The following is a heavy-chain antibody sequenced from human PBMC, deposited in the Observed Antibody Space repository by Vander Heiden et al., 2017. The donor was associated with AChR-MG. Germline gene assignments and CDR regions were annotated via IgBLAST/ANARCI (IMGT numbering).Heavy chain of an antibody. CDR3: AKGGYDSSGLEIDY. Sequence: QVQLVESGGGVVQPGRSLRLSCAASGFPFSSYGMHWVRQAPGKGLKWVAVISYDGGNKYYADSVKGRFTISRDNSKNTMYLQMNRLRAEETDVYYCAKGGYDSSGLEIDYWGQGTLVTVSS. CDR2: ISYDGGNK. J-gene: IGHJ4*02. D-gene: IGHD3-22*01. V-gene: IGHV3-30*18. CDR1: GFPFSSYG.